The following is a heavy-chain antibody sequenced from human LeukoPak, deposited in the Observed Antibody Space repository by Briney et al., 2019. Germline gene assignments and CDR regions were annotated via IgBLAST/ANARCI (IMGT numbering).Heavy chain of an antibody. J-gene: IGHJ4*02. D-gene: IGHD3-10*01. V-gene: IGHV3-33*01. Sequence: GGSLRLSCAASGFTFSSYGMHWVRQAPGKGLEWVAVIWYDGSNKYYADSVKGRFTISRDNSKNTLYLQMNSLRAEDTAVYYCARDPGSGSYYTFDYWGQGTLVTVSS. CDR3: ARDPGSGSYYTFDY. CDR1: GFTFSSYG. CDR2: IWYDGSNK.